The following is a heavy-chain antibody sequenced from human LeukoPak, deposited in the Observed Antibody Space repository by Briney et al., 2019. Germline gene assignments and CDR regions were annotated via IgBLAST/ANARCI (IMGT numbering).Heavy chain of an antibody. D-gene: IGHD7-27*01. Sequence: SETLSLTCAVYGGSFSGYYWSWIRQPPGKGPEWIGEINHSGSTNYNPSLKSRVTISVDTSKNQFSLKLSSVTAADTAVYYCARLHWGLFDYWGQGTLVTVSS. CDR1: GGSFSGYY. V-gene: IGHV4-34*01. J-gene: IGHJ4*02. CDR3: ARLHWGLFDY. CDR2: INHSGST.